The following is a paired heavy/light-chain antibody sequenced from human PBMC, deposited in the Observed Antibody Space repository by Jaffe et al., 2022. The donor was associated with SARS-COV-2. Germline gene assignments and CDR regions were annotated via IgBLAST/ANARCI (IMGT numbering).Light chain of an antibody. CDR3: QQSYTPPIT. CDR1: QSISSY. CDR2: AAS. Sequence: DIQMTQSPSSLSASVGDRVTITCRASQSISSYLNWFQQKPGKAPKLLIYAASSLQSGVPSRFSGSGSGTDFTLTISSLQPEDFAAYYCQQSYTPPITFGQGTRLEIK. J-gene: IGKJ5*01. V-gene: IGKV1-39*01.
Heavy chain of an antibody. CDR2: IYDSGTT. J-gene: IGHJ4*02. Sequence: QVQLQESGPGLVKPSETLSLTCTVSGGSINTYYWSWVRQPPGKGLEWIGYIYDSGTTNYNPSLKSRVLISVDTSKKQFSLRLGSVTAADTAVYYCARTYWLGGGILIDYWGQGTLVAVSS. CDR1: GGSINTYY. D-gene: IGHD3-22*01. CDR3: ARTYWLGGGILIDY. V-gene: IGHV4-59*01.